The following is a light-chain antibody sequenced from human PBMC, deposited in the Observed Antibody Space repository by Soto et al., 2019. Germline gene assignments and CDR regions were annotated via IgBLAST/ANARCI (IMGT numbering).Light chain of an antibody. Sequence: SYELTQPPSVSVAPGQTATITCGGNNIGIKSVHWYQQRPGQAPVVVIYYDNDRPSGIPERFSGSNSGNTATLTISRVEAGDEADYCCQVWDSSSDHPVFGGGTKLTVL. V-gene: IGLV3-21*04. CDR3: QVWDSSSDHPV. J-gene: IGLJ2*01. CDR2: YDN. CDR1: NIGIKS.